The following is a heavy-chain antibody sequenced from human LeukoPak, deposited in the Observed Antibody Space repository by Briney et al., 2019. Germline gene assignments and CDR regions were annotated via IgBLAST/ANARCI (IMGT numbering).Heavy chain of an antibody. CDR2: INPNSGGT. Sequence: ASVKVSCKASGYTFTGYYMHWVRQAPGQGLEWKGWINPNSGGTNYAQKFQGRVTMTRDTSISTAYMELRRLRSDDTAVYYCAREGRVDSAVVLFDYWGQGTLVTVSS. J-gene: IGHJ4*02. V-gene: IGHV1-2*02. CDR1: GYTFTGYY. CDR3: AREGRVDSAVVLFDY. D-gene: IGHD5-18*01.